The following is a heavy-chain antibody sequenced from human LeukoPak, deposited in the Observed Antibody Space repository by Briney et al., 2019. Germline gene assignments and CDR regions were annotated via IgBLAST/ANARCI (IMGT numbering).Heavy chain of an antibody. CDR3: AREYYYGSGAVT. V-gene: IGHV4-31*02. D-gene: IGHD3-10*01. CDR2: IYYSGST. Sequence: LRLSCAASGFTFSSYAMSWVRQAPGKGLEWIGYIYYSGSTYYNPSLKSRVTISVDTSKNQFSLKLSSVTAADTAVYYCAREYYYGSGAVTWGQGTLVTVSS. CDR1: GFTFSSYA. J-gene: IGHJ4*02.